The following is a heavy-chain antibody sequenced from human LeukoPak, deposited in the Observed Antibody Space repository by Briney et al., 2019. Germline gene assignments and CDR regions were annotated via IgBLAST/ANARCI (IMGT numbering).Heavy chain of an antibody. D-gene: IGHD4-17*01. CDR1: GGSISSSSDY. CDR2: VYYSGST. Sequence: PSETLSLTCTVSGGSISSSSDYWGWIRQPPGKGLEWIGSVYYSGSTNYNPSLKSRVTISVDTSKNQFSLKLSSVTAADTAVYYCACRTTVTYYYYMDVWGKGTTVTVSS. CDR3: ACRTTVTYYYYMDV. V-gene: IGHV4-39*07. J-gene: IGHJ6*03.